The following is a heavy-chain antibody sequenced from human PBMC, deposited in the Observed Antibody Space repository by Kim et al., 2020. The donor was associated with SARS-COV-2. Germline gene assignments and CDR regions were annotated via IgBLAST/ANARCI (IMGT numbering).Heavy chain of an antibody. Sequence: YNPSLKSRVTISVDRSENQFSLRLSSVTASDTAVYYCARGTDIYGRDYFYPWGQGTLVTVSS. CDR3: ARGTDIYGRDYFYP. J-gene: IGHJ5*02. V-gene: IGHV4-39*01. D-gene: IGHD5-18*01.